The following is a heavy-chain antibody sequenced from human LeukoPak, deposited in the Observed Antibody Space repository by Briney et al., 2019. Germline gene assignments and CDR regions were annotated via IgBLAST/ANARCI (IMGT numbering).Heavy chain of an antibody. V-gene: IGHV3-15*01. CDR3: TTGSLGRRAFDI. D-gene: IGHD1-26*01. J-gene: IGHJ3*02. CDR2: IKSKTDGGTT. Sequence: GGSLRLSCAASGFTFSNAWMSWVRQAPGKGLEWVGLIKSKTDGGTTDYAAPVKGRFTISRDDSKNTLYLQMNSLKTEDTAVYYCTTGSLGRRAFDIWGQGTMVTVSS. CDR1: GFTFSNAW.